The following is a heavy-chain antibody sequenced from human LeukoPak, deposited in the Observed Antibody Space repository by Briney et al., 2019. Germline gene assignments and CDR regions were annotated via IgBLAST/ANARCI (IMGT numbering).Heavy chain of an antibody. J-gene: IGHJ3*01. V-gene: IGHV3-48*04. CDR2: ISSSGTNM. CDR3: ARLKPSGAFDV. D-gene: IGHD3-10*01. Sequence: GGSLRLSCAASGFTFSTYSMNWVRQAPGKGLEWISYISSSGTNMNYADSVRGQFTISRDNAKNSLFLQMNSLRVEDTAVYYCARLKPSGAFDVWGQGTVVTVSS. CDR1: GFTFSTYS.